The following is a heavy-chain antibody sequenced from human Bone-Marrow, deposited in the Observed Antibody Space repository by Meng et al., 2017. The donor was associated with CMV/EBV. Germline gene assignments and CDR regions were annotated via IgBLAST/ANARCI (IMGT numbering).Heavy chain of an antibody. V-gene: IGHV1-18*01. D-gene: IGHD3-10*01. CDR1: GYTFSSYG. CDR3: ARDMYGSGSYYYGMDV. CDR2: ISTSNGNT. Sequence: ASVKVSCKASGYTFSSYGFSWVRQAPGQGLEWMGWISTSNGNTIYAQKIQDRVTMTRETSTSTVYMELRSLRSDDTAVYYCARDMYGSGSYYYGMDVWGQGPTVTVSS. J-gene: IGHJ6*02.